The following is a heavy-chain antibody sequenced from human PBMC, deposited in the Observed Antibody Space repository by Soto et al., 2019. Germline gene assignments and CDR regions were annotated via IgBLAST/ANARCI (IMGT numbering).Heavy chain of an antibody. D-gene: IGHD3-22*01. CDR1: GFTFSDYY. J-gene: IGHJ4*02. CDR3: ARDDSSGPSPYYFDY. Sequence: QVHLVESGGGLVKPGGSLRLSCAASGFTFSDYYMSWIRQAPGKGLEWVSYMSGSGSTIYYADSVKGRFTISRDNAMKSLYLHMSSLRAEVTAVYYCARDDSSGPSPYYFDYWGQGTLVTVCS. V-gene: IGHV3-11*01. CDR2: MSGSGSTI.